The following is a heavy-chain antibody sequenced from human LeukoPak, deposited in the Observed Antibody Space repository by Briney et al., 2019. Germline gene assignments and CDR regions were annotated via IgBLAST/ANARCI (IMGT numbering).Heavy chain of an antibody. J-gene: IGHJ6*03. CDR3: ARAGYCSSTSCYFQGYYYYYMDV. CDR2: IYTSGST. V-gene: IGHV4-4*07. CDR1: GGSISSYY. Sequence: SETLSLTCTVSGGSISSYYWSWIRQPAGKGLEWIGRIYTSGSTNYNPSLKSRVTMSVDTSKNQFSLKLSSVTAADTAVYYCARAGYCSSTSCYFQGYYYYYMDVWGKETTVTVSS. D-gene: IGHD2-2*01.